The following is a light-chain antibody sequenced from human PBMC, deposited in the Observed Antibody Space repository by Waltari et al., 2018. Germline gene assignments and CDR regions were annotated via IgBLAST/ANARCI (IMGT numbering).Light chain of an antibody. CDR3: QQWGWT. CDR2: GAS. Sequence: EIVLTQSPGTLSLSPGERATLSCRASQSVSSSYLAWYQQKPGQAPRLLIYGASSRATSIPDRFSGSGSGTDFTLTISRLEPEDFAVYYCQQWGWTFGQGTKVEIK. V-gene: IGKV3-20*01. J-gene: IGKJ1*01. CDR1: QSVSSSY.